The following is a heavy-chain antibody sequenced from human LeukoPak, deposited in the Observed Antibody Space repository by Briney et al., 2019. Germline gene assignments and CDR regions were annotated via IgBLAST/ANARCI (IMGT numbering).Heavy chain of an antibody. V-gene: IGHV1-69*04. CDR1: GGTFSSYA. CDR2: IIPILGIA. CDR3: ARAGRPYCSSTSCRPQYYYYYMDV. D-gene: IGHD2-2*01. J-gene: IGHJ6*03. Sequence: SVKVSCKASGGTFSSYAISWVRQAPGQGLEWMGRIIPILGIANYAQKFQGRVTITADKSTSTAYMELSSLRSEDTAVYYCARAGRPYCSSTSCRPQYYYYYMDVWGKGTTVTVSS.